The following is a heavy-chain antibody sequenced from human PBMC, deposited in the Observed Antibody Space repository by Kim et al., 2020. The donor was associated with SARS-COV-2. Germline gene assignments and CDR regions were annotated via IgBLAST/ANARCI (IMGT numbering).Heavy chain of an antibody. CDR3: ARQNIVVVPAAMGNWFDP. Sequence: SETLSLTCTVSGGSISSSSYYWGWIRQPPGKGLEWIGSIYYSGSTYYKPSLKSRVTISVDTSKNQFSLKLSSVTAADTAVYYCARQNIVVVPAAMGNWFDPWGQGTLVTVSS. J-gene: IGHJ5*02. CDR2: IYYSGST. D-gene: IGHD2-2*01. CDR1: GGSISSSSYY. V-gene: IGHV4-39*01.